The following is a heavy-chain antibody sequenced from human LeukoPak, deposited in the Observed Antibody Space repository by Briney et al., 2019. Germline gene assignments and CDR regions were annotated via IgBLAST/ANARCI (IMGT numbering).Heavy chain of an antibody. CDR3: ARSGYCSSTSCPYGMDV. CDR2: ISSSGSTI. J-gene: IGHJ6*02. Sequence: PGGSLRLSCAASGFTFSDYYMSWIRQAPGKGLEWVSYISSSGSTIYYADSVKGRLTISRDNAKNSLYLQMNSLRAEDTAVYYCARSGYCSSTSCPYGMDVWGQGTTVTVSS. D-gene: IGHD2-2*01. CDR1: GFTFSDYY. V-gene: IGHV3-11*01.